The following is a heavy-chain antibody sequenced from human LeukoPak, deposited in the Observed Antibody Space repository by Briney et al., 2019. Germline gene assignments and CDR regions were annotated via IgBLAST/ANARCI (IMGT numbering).Heavy chain of an antibody. CDR1: GGSISSSSYY. CDR2: IYYSGST. V-gene: IGHV4-39*07. J-gene: IGHJ6*03. Sequence: SETLSLTCTVSGGSISSSSYYWGWIRQPPGKGLEWIGSIYYSGSTYYNPSLKSRVTISVDTSKNQFSLKLSSVTAADTAVYYCARVKYSSGWYYYYMDVWGKGTTVTVSS. CDR3: ARVKYSSGWYYYYMDV. D-gene: IGHD6-19*01.